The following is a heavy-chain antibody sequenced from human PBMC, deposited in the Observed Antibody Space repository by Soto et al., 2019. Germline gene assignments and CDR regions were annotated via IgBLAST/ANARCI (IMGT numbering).Heavy chain of an antibody. CDR3: ARGEAWMDEAFDI. CDR2: IWKDGNNK. Sequence: QVQLVESGGGVVQPGQSLRLSCAASVFTVSNYGMHWVRQAPGKGLEWVAVIWKDGNNKYYRDSVKGRFTISRDNSKNTLELQMSSLRGEDTAVYYCARGEAWMDEAFDIWGQGTMVTVSS. D-gene: IGHD5-12*01. V-gene: IGHV3-33*01. CDR1: VFTVSNYG. J-gene: IGHJ3*02.